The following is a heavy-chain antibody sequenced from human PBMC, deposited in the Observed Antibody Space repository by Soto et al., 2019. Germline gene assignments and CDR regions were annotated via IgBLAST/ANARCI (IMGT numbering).Heavy chain of an antibody. CDR3: ARSTVYASCMDV. J-gene: IGHJ6*02. CDR2: IGTAGDT. D-gene: IGHD2-8*02. CDR1: GFTFSSYD. V-gene: IGHV3-13*01. Sequence: EVQLVESGGGLVQPGGSLRLSCAASGFTFSSYDMHWVRQDTGKGLEWVSVIGTAGDTYYAGSVKGRVTVSRENAKHSLYLQMNSLRAGYTAVYYCARSTVYASCMDVWGQGTTVTVSS.